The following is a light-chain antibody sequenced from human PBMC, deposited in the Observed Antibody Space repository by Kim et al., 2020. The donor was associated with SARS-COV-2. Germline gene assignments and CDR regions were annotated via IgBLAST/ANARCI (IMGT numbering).Light chain of an antibody. J-gene: IGLJ3*02. CDR3: QSYDSSNQV. CDR1: SGSIASNY. V-gene: IGLV6-57*01. CDR2: EDN. Sequence: GETVTISSTRSSGSIASNYVQWYQQGPGSSPTTVIYEDNQRPSGVPDRFSGSIDSSSNSASLTISGLKTEDEADYYCQSYDSSNQVFGGGTQLTVL.